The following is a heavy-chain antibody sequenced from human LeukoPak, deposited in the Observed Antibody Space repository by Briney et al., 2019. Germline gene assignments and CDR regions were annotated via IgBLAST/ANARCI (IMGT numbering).Heavy chain of an antibody. CDR2: INHSGST. V-gene: IGHV4-34*01. CDR1: GGSFSGYY. D-gene: IGHD6-19*01. CDR3: ATSSWLVFAY. J-gene: IGHJ4*02. Sequence: SETLSLTXAVYGGSFSGYYWSWIRQPPGKGLEWIGEINHSGSTNYNPSLKSRVTISVDTYKNQFSLKLSSVTAADTAVYSGATSSWLVFAYWGQGTLVTVSS.